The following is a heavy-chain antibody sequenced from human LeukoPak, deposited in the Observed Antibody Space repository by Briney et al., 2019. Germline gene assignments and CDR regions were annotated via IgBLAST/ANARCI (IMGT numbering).Heavy chain of an antibody. CDR3: ARGGVLGLVTTPPPRAFDI. CDR1: GGSFSGYY. V-gene: IGHV4-34*01. J-gene: IGHJ3*02. D-gene: IGHD3/OR15-3a*01. Sequence: SETLSLTCAAYGGSFSGYYWSWIRQPPGKGLEWIGEINHSGSTNYNPSLKSRVTISVDTSKNQFSLKLSSVTAADTAVYYCARGGVLGLVTTPPPRAFDIWGQGTMVTVSS. CDR2: INHSGST.